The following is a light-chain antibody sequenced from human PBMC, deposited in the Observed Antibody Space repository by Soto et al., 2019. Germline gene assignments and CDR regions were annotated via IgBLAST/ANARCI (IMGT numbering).Light chain of an antibody. J-gene: IGKJ4*01. CDR3: QQYDRWPVT. V-gene: IGKV3-15*01. CDR2: GAP. CDR1: QSVTTN. Sequence: EVVMTQSPATLSVSPGERVTFSCRASQSVTTNLAWYQHKPGQSPRLLISGAPTGATGIPHRFSGSGSGTEFTLTIDRLQSADFAGYYCQQYDRWPVTFGGGTKVEIK.